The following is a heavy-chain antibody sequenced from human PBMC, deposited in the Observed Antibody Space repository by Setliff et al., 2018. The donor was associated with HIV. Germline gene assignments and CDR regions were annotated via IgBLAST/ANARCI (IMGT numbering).Heavy chain of an antibody. Sequence: SETLSLTCAVYGGSFSGYYWSWIRQPPGEGLEWIGEINHSGSTNYNPSLKSRVTISVDTSKNQFSLKLSSVTAADTAVYYCARVSGVGNNWGQGTLVTVSS. V-gene: IGHV4-34*01. D-gene: IGHD3-3*01. CDR3: ARVSGVGNN. CDR2: INHSGST. CDR1: GGSFSGYY. J-gene: IGHJ4*02.